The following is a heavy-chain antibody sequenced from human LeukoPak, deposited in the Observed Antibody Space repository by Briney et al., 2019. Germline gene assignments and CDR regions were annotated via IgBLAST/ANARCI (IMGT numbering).Heavy chain of an antibody. CDR1: GFTFSDYY. V-gene: IGHV3-11*01. CDR2: LSGSGEII. Sequence: GGSLRLSCAASGFTFSDYYMSWVRQAPGKGLEWVSFLSGSGEIIYYADSVKGRFTISRDNSKNTLYLQMNSLRAEDTAVYYCAKDSDYDSSGYYFDWGQGTLVTVSS. J-gene: IGHJ4*02. D-gene: IGHD3-22*01. CDR3: AKDSDYDSSGYYFD.